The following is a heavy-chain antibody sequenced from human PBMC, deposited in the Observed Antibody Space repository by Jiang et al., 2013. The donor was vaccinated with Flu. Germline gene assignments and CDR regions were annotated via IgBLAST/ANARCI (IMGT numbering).Heavy chain of an antibody. D-gene: IGHD3-22*01. CDR1: GGTFSSYA. CDR2: IIPILGIA. CDR3: ARVSYDSSGEGWYFDL. J-gene: IGHJ2*01. Sequence: KVSCKASGGTFSSYAISWVRQAPGQGLEWMGRIIPILGIANYAQKFQGRVTITADKSTSTAYMELSSLRSEDTAVYYCARVSYDSSGEGWYFDLWGRGTLVTVSS. V-gene: IGHV1-69*04.